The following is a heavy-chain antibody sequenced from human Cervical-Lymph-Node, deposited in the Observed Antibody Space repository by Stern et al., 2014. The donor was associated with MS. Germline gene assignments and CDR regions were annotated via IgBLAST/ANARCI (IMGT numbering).Heavy chain of an antibody. Sequence: VQLVESGAEVKKPGSSVKVSCKASGGRFSNYAFRWVRQAPGQGLEWMGGIVPMFGTPNYAQRFQGRVTITADESTRTAYMELRGLTSDDTAVYYCTADAPHGGYNSFDDWGQGTLVTVSS. V-gene: IGHV1-69*01. CDR2: IVPMFGTP. D-gene: IGHD2-15*01. CDR1: GGRFSNYA. CDR3: TADAPHGGYNSFDD. J-gene: IGHJ4*02.